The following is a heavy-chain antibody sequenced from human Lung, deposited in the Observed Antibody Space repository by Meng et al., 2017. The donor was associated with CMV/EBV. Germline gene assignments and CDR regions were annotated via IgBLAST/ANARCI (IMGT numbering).Heavy chain of an antibody. Sequence: LXXAASGFTFSDYYMSWIRQAPGKGLEWVSYISSSGSTIYYADSVKGRFTVSRDNAKNSLYLQMNSLRAEDTAVYYCARERYSNYGLDYWGQGTLVXVSS. V-gene: IGHV3-11*04. CDR1: GFTFSDYY. CDR3: ARERYSNYGLDY. J-gene: IGHJ4*02. CDR2: ISSSGSTI. D-gene: IGHD4-11*01.